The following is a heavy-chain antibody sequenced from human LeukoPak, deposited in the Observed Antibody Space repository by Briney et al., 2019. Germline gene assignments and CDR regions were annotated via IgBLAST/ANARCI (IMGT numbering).Heavy chain of an antibody. CDR2: ISYDGSDK. D-gene: IGHD6-13*01. J-gene: IGHJ4*02. CDR1: GFTFSIYA. V-gene: IGHV3-30*04. CDR3: ARRWSFDY. Sequence: GGSLRLSCAASGFTFSIYAMSWVRQAPGKGLEWVAVISYDGSDKYYADSVKGRFTISRDNSNNTLYLQMNSLRVEDTAVYYCARRWSFDYWGQGTLVTVSS.